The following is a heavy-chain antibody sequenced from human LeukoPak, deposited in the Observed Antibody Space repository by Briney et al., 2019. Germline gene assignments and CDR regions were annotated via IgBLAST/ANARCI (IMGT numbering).Heavy chain of an antibody. V-gene: IGHV1-2*02. D-gene: IGHD3-9*01. CDR1: GYTFTGYY. Sequence: GASVKVSCKTSGYTFTGYYIHWVRQAPGQGLEWMGWINPTNGGKNYAQNFQGSVTMTRDTSISTAYMELSGLRSDDTAIYYCARQTIRPFDYWGQGTLVTVST. CDR2: INPTNGGK. CDR3: ARQTIRPFDY. J-gene: IGHJ4*02.